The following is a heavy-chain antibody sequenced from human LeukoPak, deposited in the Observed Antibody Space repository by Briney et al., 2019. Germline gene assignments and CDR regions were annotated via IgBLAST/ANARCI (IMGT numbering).Heavy chain of an antibody. J-gene: IGHJ6*02. CDR3: AKDWVYCSSTSCKRGLYYYYYYGMDV. D-gene: IGHD2-2*01. V-gene: IGHV3-23*01. Sequence: GGFLRLSCAASGFTFSSYAMSWVRQAPGKGLEWVSAISGSGGSTYYADSVKGRFTISRDNSKNTLYLQMNSLRAEDTAVYYCAKDWVYCSSTSCKRGLYYYYYYGMDVWGQGTTVTVSS. CDR2: ISGSGGST. CDR1: GFTFSSYA.